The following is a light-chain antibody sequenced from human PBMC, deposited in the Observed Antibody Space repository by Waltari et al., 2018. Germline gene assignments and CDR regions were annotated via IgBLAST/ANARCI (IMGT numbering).Light chain of an antibody. V-gene: IGLV3-1*01. CDR1: HLGEKF. CDR2: QHF. CDR3: QSWVGKVV. Sequence: YDLTQPPSVSVSSGQTAPITSNGDHLGEKFVTCKQQRPGQSPFLVTYQHFKRPSGIPERFSGSNSGNTATLTISGAQAMDEADFYCQSWVGKVVFGGGTKLTV. J-gene: IGLJ2*01.